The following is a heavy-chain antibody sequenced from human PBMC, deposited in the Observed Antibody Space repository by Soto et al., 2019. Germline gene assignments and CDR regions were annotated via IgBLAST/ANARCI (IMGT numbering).Heavy chain of an antibody. J-gene: IGHJ4*02. Sequence: SVKVSCKASGGTFSSYAISWVRQAPGQGLEWMGGIIPIFGTANYAQKFQGRVTITADESTSTAYMELSSLRSEDTAVYYCAGGWGSYYTYGYFDYWGQGTLVTVSS. CDR1: GGTFSSYA. CDR3: AGGWGSYYTYGYFDY. D-gene: IGHD3-10*01. CDR2: IIPIFGTA. V-gene: IGHV1-69*13.